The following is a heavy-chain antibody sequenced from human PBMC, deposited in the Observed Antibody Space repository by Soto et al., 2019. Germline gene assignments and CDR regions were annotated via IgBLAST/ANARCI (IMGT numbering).Heavy chain of an antibody. CDR2: ISAYNGNT. J-gene: IGHJ6*02. CDR1: GYAYTSYG. V-gene: IGHV1-18*01. D-gene: IGHD3-22*01. Sequence: TSVKLSCKPSGYAYTSYGISWARQAPGQGLERMGWISAYNGNTNYAQKLQGIVTMTTDTSTSTVYMELRSLRSDDTAVYYCARDPPYYYDSSGYYYPLGMDVWGQGTTVTVSS. CDR3: ARDPPYYYDSSGYYYPLGMDV.